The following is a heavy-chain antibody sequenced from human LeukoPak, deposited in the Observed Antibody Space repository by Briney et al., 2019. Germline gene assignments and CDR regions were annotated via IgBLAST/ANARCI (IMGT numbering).Heavy chain of an antibody. CDR1: GLPFRCYW. Sequence: GGSLRLSCAASGLPFRCYWMSWVRQAPGKGLEWVANIKQVGRENYHEDFVKGRFTTSTDNAKSSLYLQMNSLRAEGTAVYYCAKVPYYYDSSGYFYYYYYIDVWGKGTTVTISS. CDR3: AKVPYYYDSSGYFYYYYYIDV. CDR2: IKQVGREN. V-gene: IGHV3-7*01. J-gene: IGHJ6*03. D-gene: IGHD3-22*01.